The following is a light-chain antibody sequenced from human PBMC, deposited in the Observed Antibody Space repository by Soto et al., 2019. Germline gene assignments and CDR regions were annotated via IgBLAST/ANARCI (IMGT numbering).Light chain of an antibody. V-gene: IGKV3-20*01. CDR3: HQYGSSPPLT. J-gene: IGKJ5*01. CDR1: QSVSSSY. Sequence: EIVLTQSPGTLSLSPGERATLSCRASQSVSSSYLAWYQQKPGQAPRLLIYGACSRATGITDRFSGSGSETDFTLTISRLQPEDFAVYYCHQYGSSPPLTFGQGTRLEMK. CDR2: GAC.